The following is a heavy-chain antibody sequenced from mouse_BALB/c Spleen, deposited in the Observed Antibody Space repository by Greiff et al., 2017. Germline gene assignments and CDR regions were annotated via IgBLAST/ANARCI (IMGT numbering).Heavy chain of an antibody. V-gene: IGHV3-2*02. Sequence: EVMLVESGPGLVKPSQSLSLTCTVTGYSITSDYAWNWIRQFPGNKLEWMGYISYSGSTSYNPSLKSRISITRDTSKNQFFLQLNSVTTEDTATYYCARLGLRRGDYFDYWGQGTTLTVSS. CDR2: ISYSGST. D-gene: IGHD2-2*01. CDR3: ARLGLRRGDYFDY. J-gene: IGHJ2*01. CDR1: GYSITSDYA.